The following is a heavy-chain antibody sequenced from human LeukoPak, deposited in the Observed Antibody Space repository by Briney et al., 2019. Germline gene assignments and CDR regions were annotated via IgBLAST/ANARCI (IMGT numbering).Heavy chain of an antibody. Sequence: GASVTVSFKASGYTFTGYYMHWVRQAPGQGLEWMGWINPNSGGTNYAQKFQGRVTMTRDTSISTAYMELSRLRSDDTAVYYCARESGDILTGYSSYNWFDPWGQGTLVTVSS. CDR1: GYTFTGYY. V-gene: IGHV1-2*02. D-gene: IGHD3-9*01. CDR2: INPNSGGT. CDR3: ARESGDILTGYSSYNWFDP. J-gene: IGHJ5*02.